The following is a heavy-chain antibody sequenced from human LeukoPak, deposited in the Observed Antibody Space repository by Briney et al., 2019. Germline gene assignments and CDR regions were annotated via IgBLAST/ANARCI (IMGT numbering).Heavy chain of an antibody. D-gene: IGHD1-1*01. CDR2: VYYIGNP. V-gene: IGHV4-59*12. CDR1: GGSISDYF. CDR3: ARDPLSTNDFDI. J-gene: IGHJ3*02. Sequence: SETLSLTCSVSGGSISDYFWGWIRQPPGKGLEWIGHVYYIGNPTCSPSLKSRVSILVDTSKNQFSLELSSVTAADTAVYFCARDPLSTNDFDIWGQGTMVTVSS.